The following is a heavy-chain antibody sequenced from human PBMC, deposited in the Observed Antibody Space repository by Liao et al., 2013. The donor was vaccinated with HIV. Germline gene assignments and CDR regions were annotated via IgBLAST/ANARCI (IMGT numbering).Heavy chain of an antibody. V-gene: IGHV4-59*12. J-gene: IGHJ2*01. Sequence: QVQLQESGPGLVKPSETLSLTCTVSGGSISSYYWSWIRQPAGKGLEWIGETNHTGSTNYNPSLKSRVTISADRSENQFSLKLRSVTAADTAVYYCARVPHYDGSGYPLDLWG. CDR2: TNHTGST. D-gene: IGHD3-22*01. CDR3: ARVPHYDGSGYPLDL. CDR1: GGSISSYY.